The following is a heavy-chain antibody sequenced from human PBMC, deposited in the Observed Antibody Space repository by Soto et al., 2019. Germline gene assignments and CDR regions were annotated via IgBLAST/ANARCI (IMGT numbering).Heavy chain of an antibody. V-gene: IGHV4-30-2*01. CDR3: ARVPDR. CDR2: IYHSGST. J-gene: IGHJ5*02. Sequence: PSETLSLTCAVSGGSISSGGYSWSWIRQPPGKGLEWIGYIYHSGSTYYNPSLKSRVTISVDRSKNQFSLKLSSVTAADTAVYYCARVPDRWGQGTLVTVTS. D-gene: IGHD2-2*01. CDR1: GGSISSGGYS.